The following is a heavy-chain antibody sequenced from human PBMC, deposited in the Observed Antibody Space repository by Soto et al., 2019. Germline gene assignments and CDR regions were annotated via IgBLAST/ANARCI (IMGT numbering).Heavy chain of an antibody. D-gene: IGHD6-13*01. CDR2: IYPGDSDT. V-gene: IGHV5-51*01. CDR1: GYSFTSYW. CDR3: ARVAAAGIYYYYGRDV. J-gene: IGHJ6*02. Sequence: GESLKISCKGSGYSFTSYWIGWVRQMPGKGLEWMGIIYPGDSDTRYSPSFQGQVTISADKSISTASLQWSSLKASDTAMYYCARVAAAGIYYYYGRDVWGQGSTVTVSS.